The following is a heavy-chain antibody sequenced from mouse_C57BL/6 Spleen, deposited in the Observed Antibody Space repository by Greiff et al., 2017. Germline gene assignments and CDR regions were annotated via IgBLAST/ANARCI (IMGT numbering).Heavy chain of an antibody. Sequence: EVQRVESGPELVKPGASVKIPCKASGYTFTDYNMDWVKQSHGKSLEWIGDINPNNGGTIYNQKFKGKATLTVDKSSSTAYMELRSLTSEDTAVYYCASSKDWYFDVWGTGTTVTVSS. J-gene: IGHJ1*03. V-gene: IGHV1-18*01. CDR1: GYTFTDYN. CDR2: INPNNGGT. CDR3: ASSKDWYFDV.